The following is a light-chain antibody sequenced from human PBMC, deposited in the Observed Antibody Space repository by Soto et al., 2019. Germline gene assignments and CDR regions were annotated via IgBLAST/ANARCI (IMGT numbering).Light chain of an antibody. CDR2: DAS. J-gene: IGKJ4*01. CDR1: QNIRTF. Sequence: DIILTQSPDTLSLSPGERATLSCRASQNIRTFLAWYQQKPGQAPRLLISDASYRATGIPPRFSGSGSGTDFTLTISSLEPEDFAVYYCQQYNNWPLTFGGGTKVEIK. CDR3: QQYNNWPLT. V-gene: IGKV3-11*01.